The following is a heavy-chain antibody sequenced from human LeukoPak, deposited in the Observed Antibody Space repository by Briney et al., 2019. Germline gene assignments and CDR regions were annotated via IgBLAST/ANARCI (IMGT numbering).Heavy chain of an antibody. CDR1: GFTFSSYS. CDR2: ISSSSSYI. V-gene: IGHV3-21*01. CDR3: AREDSSGHMSL. Sequence: GGSLRLSCAASGFTFSSYSMNWVRQAPGKGLEWVSYISSSSSYIYYADLVKGRFTISRDNAKNSLYLQMNSLRAEDTAVYYCAREDSSGHMSLWGQGALVIVSS. J-gene: IGHJ4*02. D-gene: IGHD3-22*01.